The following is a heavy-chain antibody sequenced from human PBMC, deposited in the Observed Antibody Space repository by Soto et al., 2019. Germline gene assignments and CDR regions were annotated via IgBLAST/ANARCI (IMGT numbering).Heavy chain of an antibody. CDR2: IYSGGST. CDR3: ARDSGSTHYYYYYGMDV. Sequence: GGSLRLSCAASGFTVSSNYMSWVRQAPGKGLEWGSVIYSGGSTYYADSVKGRFTISRDNSKNTLSLQMNSLRAEDTAVYYCARDSGSTHYYYYYGMDVWGQGTTVTVSS. V-gene: IGHV3-66*01. D-gene: IGHD5-12*01. J-gene: IGHJ6*02. CDR1: GFTVSSNY.